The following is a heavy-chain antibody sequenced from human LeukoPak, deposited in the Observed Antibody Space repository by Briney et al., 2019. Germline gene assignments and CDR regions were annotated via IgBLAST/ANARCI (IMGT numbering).Heavy chain of an antibody. CDR3: AKDQTPSGEIHDAFDI. V-gene: IGHV3-23*01. CDR2: ITNTGGGS. Sequence: PGGTLRLSCAPSGFTFSSFGMNWVRQPPGKGLEWVSTITNTGGGSYYADSVKGRFTISRDNSKNTLYLQMNSLRAEDTAVYYCAKDQTPSGEIHDAFDIWGQGTMVTVSS. J-gene: IGHJ3*02. CDR1: GFTFSSFG. D-gene: IGHD6-19*01.